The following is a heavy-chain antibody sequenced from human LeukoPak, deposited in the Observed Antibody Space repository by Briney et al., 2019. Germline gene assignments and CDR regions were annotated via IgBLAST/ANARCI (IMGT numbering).Heavy chain of an antibody. CDR2: IIPIFGAA. CDR1: GGTFSSYA. Sequence: GASVKVSCKASGGTFSSYAISWVRQAPGQGLEWMGGIIPIFGAANYAQKFQGRVTITADESTSTAYTELSSLRSEDTAVYYCARDGASSGWSFDYWGQGTLVTVSS. V-gene: IGHV1-69*13. D-gene: IGHD6-19*01. J-gene: IGHJ4*02. CDR3: ARDGASSGWSFDY.